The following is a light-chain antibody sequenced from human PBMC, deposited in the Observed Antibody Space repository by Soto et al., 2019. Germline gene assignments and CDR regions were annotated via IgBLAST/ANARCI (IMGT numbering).Light chain of an antibody. J-gene: IGLJ2*01. Sequence: QSVLTQPPSASGTPGQRVTISCSGSSSNIGTNTGIWYQQLRGAAPKLLIYSDNQRPSGVPDRFSGSKSGTSASLAISGLQSEDEADYYCAAWDVSLVVFGGGNTVTVL. CDR3: AAWDVSLVV. CDR2: SDN. V-gene: IGLV1-44*01. CDR1: SSNIGTNT.